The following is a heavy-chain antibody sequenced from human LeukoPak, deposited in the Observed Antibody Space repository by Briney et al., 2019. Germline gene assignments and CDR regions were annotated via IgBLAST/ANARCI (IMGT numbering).Heavy chain of an antibody. CDR3: ARSPSSLPPDWFDP. D-gene: IGHD6-13*01. CDR1: GGTFSSYA. J-gene: IGHJ5*02. CDR2: IIPIFGTA. V-gene: IGHV1-69*05. Sequence: SVKVSCKASGGTFSSYAISWVRQAPGQGLEWMGGIIPIFGTANYAQKFQGRVTITTDESTSTAYMELSSLRSEDTAVYYCARSPSSLPPDWFDPWGQGTLVTVSS.